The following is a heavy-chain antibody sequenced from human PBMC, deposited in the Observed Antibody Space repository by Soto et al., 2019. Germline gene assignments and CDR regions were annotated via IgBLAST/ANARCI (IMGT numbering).Heavy chain of an antibody. V-gene: IGHV4-30-4*01. CDR2: IYYSGST. D-gene: IGHD1-1*01. Sequence: QVQLQESGPGLVKPSQTLSLTCTVSGGSISSGDYYWSWIRQPPGKGLEWIGYIYYSGSTYYNPSLKRRVTISVDTSKNQFPLKLSSVNAPDTAGEFRARAPTTGKPYYFDYWGQGTLVTVSS. CDR1: GGSISSGDYY. J-gene: IGHJ4*02. CDR3: ARAPTTGKPYYFDY.